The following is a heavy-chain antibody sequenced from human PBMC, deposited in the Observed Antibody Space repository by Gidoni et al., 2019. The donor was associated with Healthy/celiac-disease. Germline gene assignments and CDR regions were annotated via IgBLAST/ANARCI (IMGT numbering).Heavy chain of an antibody. J-gene: IGHJ4*02. CDR3: ALYSGYSSGWYVIDY. D-gene: IGHD6-19*01. CDR1: GGTFSSYA. Sequence: QVQLVQSGAEVKKPGSSVKVSCKASGGTFSSYAISWVRQAPGHGLGWMGGIIPIFDTANYAQKFQGRVTISADESTSTAYMELSSLRSEDTAVYYCALYSGYSSGWYVIDYWGQGTLVTVSS. V-gene: IGHV1-69*01. CDR2: IIPIFDTA.